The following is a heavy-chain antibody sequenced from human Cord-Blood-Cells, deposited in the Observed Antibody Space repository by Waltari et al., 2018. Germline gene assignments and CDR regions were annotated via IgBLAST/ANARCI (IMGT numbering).Heavy chain of an antibody. CDR2: ISPIFGTA. J-gene: IGHJ3*02. CDR1: GGTFSSYA. D-gene: IGHD6-13*01. CDR3: ARVRRSGYSSSWYAFDI. V-gene: IGHV1-69*01. Sequence: QVQLVQSGAEVKKPGSSVKVSCKASGGTFSSYAISWVRQAPGQGLGWLGGISPIFGTANYERKVQGRGPITADESTSTAYMELSSLRSEDTAVYYCARVRRSGYSSSWYAFDIWGQGTMVTVSS.